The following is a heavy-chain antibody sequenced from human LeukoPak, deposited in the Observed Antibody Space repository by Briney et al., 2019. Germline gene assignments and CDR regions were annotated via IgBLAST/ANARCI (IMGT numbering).Heavy chain of an antibody. D-gene: IGHD6-6*01. CDR2: INPNTGGT. V-gene: IGHV1-2*02. CDR1: GYTFTGQD. CDR3: ASYPRYSSSPPFDY. Sequence: ASVKVSRKASGYTFTGQDMHWARQAPGQGLEWMGWINPNTGGTKYAQRLQGRVTMTRDTTISTAYMELSRLTSDDTAVYYCASYPRYSSSPPFDYWGQGTLVTVSS. J-gene: IGHJ4*02.